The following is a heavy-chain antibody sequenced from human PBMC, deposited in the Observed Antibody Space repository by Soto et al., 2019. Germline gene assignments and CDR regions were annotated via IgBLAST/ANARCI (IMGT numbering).Heavy chain of an antibody. J-gene: IGHJ6*03. V-gene: IGHV3-11*01. D-gene: IGHD1-26*01. CDR3: ANLAKNYYHYMDV. Sequence: PGGSLRLSCAASGFSFSDYYMSWIRQAPGKGLEWVSLISTSGSSTDYADSVKGRFTISRDNAKNSLSLQMNSLRAEDTAVYYWANLAKNYYHYMDVWGQGTTVTVSS. CDR1: GFSFSDYY. CDR2: ISTSGSST.